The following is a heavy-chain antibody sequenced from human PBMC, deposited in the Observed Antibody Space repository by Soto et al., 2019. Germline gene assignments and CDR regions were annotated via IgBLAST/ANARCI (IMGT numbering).Heavy chain of an antibody. CDR1: RVTWVSRA. CDR2: ITDTVGDT. J-gene: IGHJ4*02. CDR3: ARGSTDAYPGSRIFLF. D-gene: IGHD3-10*01. V-gene: IGHV3-23*01. Sequence: GGSMKISILSSRVTWVSRAMSWVQKAPGEGRECGSTITDTVGDTKYADSVMGRFTISRDNSKNTLYLQMSSLRVEDSAVYYCARGSTDAYPGSRIFLFWGRGTLVPVSS.